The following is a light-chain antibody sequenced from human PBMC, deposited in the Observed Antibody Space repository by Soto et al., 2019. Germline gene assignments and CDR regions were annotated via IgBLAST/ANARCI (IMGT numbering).Light chain of an antibody. J-gene: IGLJ3*02. CDR1: SSNIGDDY. CDR3: GTWDSSMIAL. Sequence: QSVLTQPPSVSAAPGPTVTISCSGSSSNIGDDYISWYQQLPGTAPKLLIYDNNKRPSGIPDRFSGSKSGTSATLGITGLQTGDEADYYCGTWDSSMIALFGGGTKLTVL. CDR2: DNN. V-gene: IGLV1-51*01.